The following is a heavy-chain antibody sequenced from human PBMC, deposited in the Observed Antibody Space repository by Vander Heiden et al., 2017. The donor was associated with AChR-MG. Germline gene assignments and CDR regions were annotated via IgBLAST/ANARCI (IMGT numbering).Heavy chain of an antibody. CDR3: AKTFFYCSGTLDFPLFGLDV. J-gene: IGHJ6*02. Sequence: EVQLLESGGALVQPGESLRLSCSASGFHHFDHFAIHWVRQAPGRGLEWVSLMSSSGAATYYADSVKGRCTISRDNSKNTLSLHMNRLRADEKEGYYCAKTFFYCSGTLDFPLFGLDVCGQGTTVTVS. D-gene: IGHD3-10*01. CDR1: GFHHFDHFA. V-gene: IGHV3-23*01. CDR2: MSSSGAAT.